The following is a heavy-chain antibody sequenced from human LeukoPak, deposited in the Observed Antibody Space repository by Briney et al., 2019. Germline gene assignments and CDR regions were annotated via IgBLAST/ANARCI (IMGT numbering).Heavy chain of an antibody. CDR1: GYTFTTYY. D-gene: IGHD5-18*01. CDR2: INPSSGST. Sequence: ASVKVSCKASGYTFTTYYMHWVREAPGQGLEWMGIINPSSGSTSYAQKFQGRVTMTRDTSTSTVYMELSSLRSEDTAIYYCARVLGAHRYGSIDHWGQGTLVTVSS. V-gene: IGHV1-46*01. J-gene: IGHJ4*02. CDR3: ARVLGAHRYGSIDH.